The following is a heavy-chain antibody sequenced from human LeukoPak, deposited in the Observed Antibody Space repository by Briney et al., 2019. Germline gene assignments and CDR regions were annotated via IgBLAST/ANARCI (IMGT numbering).Heavy chain of an antibody. V-gene: IGHV4-59*01. CDR2: IHYSGST. D-gene: IGHD3-22*01. Sequence: PSETLSLTSTVSGGSISSYYWSWIRQPPGKGMEWLGYIHYSGSTNNTPSLKSPVTISVATATNQFSLKLSSVTAADTAVYDCTRGSIAYYCMDLWGKGTTVTISS. CDR3: TRGSIAYYCMDL. CDR1: GGSISSYY. J-gene: IGHJ6*03.